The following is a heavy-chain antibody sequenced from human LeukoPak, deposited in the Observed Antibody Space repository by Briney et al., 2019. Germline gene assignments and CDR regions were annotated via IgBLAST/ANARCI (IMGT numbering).Heavy chain of an antibody. CDR1: GFSFSNYW. CDR2: IKQDGSEK. V-gene: IGHV3-7*01. Sequence: GGSLRLSCAASGFSFSNYWMSWVRQAPGKGLEWVANIKQDGSEKYYVDSVKGRFTISRDNTKNSLYLQMNSLRAEDTAVYYCARDGYRAYYYYYYYMDVWGKGTTVTVS. J-gene: IGHJ6*03. D-gene: IGHD5-24*01. CDR3: ARDGYRAYYYYYYYMDV.